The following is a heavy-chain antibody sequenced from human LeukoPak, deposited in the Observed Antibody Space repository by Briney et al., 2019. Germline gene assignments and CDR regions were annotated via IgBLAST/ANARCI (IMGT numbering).Heavy chain of an antibody. D-gene: IGHD3-22*01. J-gene: IGHJ5*02. V-gene: IGHV3-23*01. CDR1: GFTFGSYA. CDR3: AKVNGYYYDSSGYYFGP. Sequence: GGSLRLSCAASGFTFGSYAMSWVRHAPGKGLEWVSAISGSGGSTYYADSVKGRFTISRDNSKNTLYLQMNSLRAEDTAVYDCAKVNGYYYDSSGYYFGPWGQGTLVTVSS. CDR2: ISGSGGST.